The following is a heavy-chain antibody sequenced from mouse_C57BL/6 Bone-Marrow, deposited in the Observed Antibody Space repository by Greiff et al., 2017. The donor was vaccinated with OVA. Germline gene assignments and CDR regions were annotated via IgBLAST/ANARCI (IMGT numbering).Heavy chain of an antibody. D-gene: IGHD1-1*01. CDR3: AGDYGSSYVFAY. Sequence: VQLQQSDAELVKPGASVKISCKVSGYTFTDHTIHWMKQRPEQGLEWLGYIYPRDGSTKYNEKFKGKATLTADKSSSTAYMQLNSLTSEDSAVYCCAGDYGSSYVFAYWGQGTLVTVSA. J-gene: IGHJ3*01. CDR2: IYPRDGST. V-gene: IGHV1-78*01. CDR1: GYTFTDHT.